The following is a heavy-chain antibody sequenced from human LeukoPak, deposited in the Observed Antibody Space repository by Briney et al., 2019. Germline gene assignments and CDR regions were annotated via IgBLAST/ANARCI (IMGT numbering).Heavy chain of an antibody. J-gene: IGHJ2*01. V-gene: IGHV1-58*01. D-gene: IGHD3-22*01. CDR1: GYXFSSSA. Sequence: SVKVSCKASGYXFSSSAVQWVRQARGQRPEWIGWIVIDRDRAKSAQKFQGRVTISRDMSTSTAYMELSSLRFEDTAVYYCAADYDSSGRFDLWGRGTLVTVSS. CDR3: AADYDSSGRFDL. CDR2: IVIDRDRA.